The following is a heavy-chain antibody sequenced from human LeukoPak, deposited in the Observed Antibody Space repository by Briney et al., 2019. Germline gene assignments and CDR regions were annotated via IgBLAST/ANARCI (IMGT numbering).Heavy chain of an antibody. Sequence: SGGSLRLSCAASGFTVSSNYMSWVRQAPGKGLEWVSVLYSGGSTYYADSVKGRFTISRDNSKNTLYLQMNSLRAEDTAVYYCAREYDSSGSSYYYYGLGVWGQGTTVTVSS. J-gene: IGHJ6*02. D-gene: IGHD3-22*01. V-gene: IGHV3-53*01. CDR1: GFTVSSNY. CDR3: AREYDSSGSSYYYYGLGV. CDR2: LYSGGST.